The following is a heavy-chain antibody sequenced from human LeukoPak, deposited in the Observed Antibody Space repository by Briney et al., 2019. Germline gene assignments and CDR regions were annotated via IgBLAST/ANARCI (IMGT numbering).Heavy chain of an antibody. Sequence: GGSLRLSCAASGFTFDDYAMHWVRQASGKGLEWVGRIRSKANSYATAYAASVKGRFTMSRDDSKNTAYLQMNSLRTEDTAVYYCTSLIAVANPWGQGTLVTVSS. CDR2: IRSKANSYAT. V-gene: IGHV3-73*01. D-gene: IGHD6-19*01. J-gene: IGHJ5*02. CDR1: GFTFDDYA. CDR3: TSLIAVANP.